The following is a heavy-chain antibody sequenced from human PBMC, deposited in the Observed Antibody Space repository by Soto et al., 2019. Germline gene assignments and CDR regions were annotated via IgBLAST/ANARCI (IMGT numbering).Heavy chain of an antibody. CDR2: IFYSGST. CDR1: GGSISSGDYY. Sequence: QVQLQESGPGLVKPSQTLSLTCTVSGGSISSGDYYWSWIRQPPGKGLEWIGYIFYSGSTYYNPSLKSRITISVDTSKNQFSLKLTSVTAADTAVYYCARWIQLWSPIGRHYRYGDVWGQGTTVTVSS. V-gene: IGHV4-30-4*01. CDR3: ARWIQLWSPIGRHYRYGDV. J-gene: IGHJ6*02. D-gene: IGHD5-18*01.